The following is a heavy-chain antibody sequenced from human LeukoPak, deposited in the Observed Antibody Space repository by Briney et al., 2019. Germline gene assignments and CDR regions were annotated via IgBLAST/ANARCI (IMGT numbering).Heavy chain of an antibody. J-gene: IGHJ6*03. V-gene: IGHV4-4*07. CDR1: GGSISSYY. D-gene: IGHD4-11*01. CDR2: IYTSGST. CDR3: ARDRGSGVTTYYYYYMDV. Sequence: KPSETLSLTCTVSGGSISSYYWSWIRQPAGKGLEWIGRIYTSGSTNYNPSLKSRVTMSVDTSKNQFSLKLSSVTAADTAVYYCARDRGSGVTTYYYYYMDVWGKGTTVTVSS.